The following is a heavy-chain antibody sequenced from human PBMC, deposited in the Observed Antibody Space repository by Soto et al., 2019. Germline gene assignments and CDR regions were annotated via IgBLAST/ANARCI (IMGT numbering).Heavy chain of an antibody. J-gene: IGHJ6*02. CDR3: ASPSLVTAIPSYYYGMDV. Sequence: SVKVSCKASGGTFSSYAISWVRQAPGQGLEWMGGIIPIFGTANYAQKFQGRVTITADESTSTAYMELSSLRSEDTAVYYCASPSLVTAIPSYYYGMDVWGQGTTVTVSS. D-gene: IGHD2-21*02. CDR2: IIPIFGTA. V-gene: IGHV1-69*13. CDR1: GGTFSSYA.